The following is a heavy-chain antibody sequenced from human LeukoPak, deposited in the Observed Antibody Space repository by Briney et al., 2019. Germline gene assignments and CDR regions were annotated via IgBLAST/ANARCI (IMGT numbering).Heavy chain of an antibody. J-gene: IGHJ4*02. Sequence: SETLSLTCAVYGGSFSGYYWSWIRQPPGKGLEWIGEINHSGSTNYNPSLKSRVTISVDTSKNQFSLKLSSVTAADTAVYYCARPARIYCSSTSCYRPNYFDYWGQGTLVTVSS. CDR3: ARPARIYCSSTSCYRPNYFDY. D-gene: IGHD2-2*02. CDR2: INHSGST. V-gene: IGHV4-34*01. CDR1: GGSFSGYY.